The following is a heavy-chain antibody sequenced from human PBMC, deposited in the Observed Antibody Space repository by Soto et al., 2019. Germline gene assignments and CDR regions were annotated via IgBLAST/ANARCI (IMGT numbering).Heavy chain of an antibody. CDR2: IRSKANSYAT. Sequence: GGSLRLSCAASGFTFSGSAMHWVRQASGKGLEWVGRIRSKANSYATAYAASVKGRFTISRDDSKNTAYLQMNSLKTEDTAVYYCTSLHDYQRYYYYGMDVWGQGTTVTVSS. CDR1: GFTFSGSA. D-gene: IGHD4-17*01. CDR3: TSLHDYQRYYYYGMDV. J-gene: IGHJ6*02. V-gene: IGHV3-73*01.